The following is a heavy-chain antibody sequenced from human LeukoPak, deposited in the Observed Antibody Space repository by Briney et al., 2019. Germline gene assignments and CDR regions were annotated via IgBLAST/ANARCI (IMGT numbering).Heavy chain of an antibody. CDR1: GYSFTYYL. Sequence: GESLKTSRTGSGYSFTYYLIDWVRQMPGKGLEWMGIIYPADSDTRYSPSFQGLVTISADKSTSTGYPQWSSLKASDTAMYYCARQDGRALYYFDYWGQGTLVTVSP. V-gene: IGHV5-51*01. CDR3: ARQDGRALYYFDY. CDR2: IYPADSDT. D-gene: IGHD5-24*01. J-gene: IGHJ4*02.